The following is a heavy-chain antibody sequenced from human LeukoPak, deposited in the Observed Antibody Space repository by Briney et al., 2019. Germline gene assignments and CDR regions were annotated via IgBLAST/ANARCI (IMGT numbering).Heavy chain of an antibody. D-gene: IGHD1-7*01. CDR1: GYSFTSYW. J-gene: IGHJ4*02. V-gene: IGHV5-51*01. Sequence: KRGESLKISCKGSGYSFTSYWIGWARQMPGKGLEWMGIIYPGDSDTRYSPSFQGQVTISADKSISTAYLQWSSLKASDTAMYYCARRISRWNYGDCFDYWGQGTLVTVSS. CDR2: IYPGDSDT. CDR3: ARRISRWNYGDCFDY.